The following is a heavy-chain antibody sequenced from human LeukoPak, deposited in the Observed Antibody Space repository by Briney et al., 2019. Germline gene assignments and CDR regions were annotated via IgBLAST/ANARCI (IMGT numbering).Heavy chain of an antibody. J-gene: IGHJ4*02. Sequence: GGSLRLSCAASGFTFRSYAMHWVRQAPGKGLEWVAVILHDGSNKQYADSVKGRFTISRDNSKNTLYLQINGLRAEDTAVYYCATLSGDSHGYDYWGLGTLVTVSS. D-gene: IGHD5-18*01. CDR3: ATLSGDSHGYDY. CDR1: GFTFRSYA. V-gene: IGHV3-30*03. CDR2: ILHDGSNK.